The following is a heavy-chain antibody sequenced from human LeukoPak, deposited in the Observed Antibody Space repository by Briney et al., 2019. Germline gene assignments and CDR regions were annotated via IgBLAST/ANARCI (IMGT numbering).Heavy chain of an antibody. Sequence: GGSLRLSCAASGFTFSNAWMSWVRQAPGKGLVWVSRFSSDGKDIAYADSVKGRFTISRDIAKNTLYLQMNGLRADDTAVYYCARAISGGFSKTLDYWGQGSLVTVSS. V-gene: IGHV3-74*01. CDR2: FSSDGKDI. D-gene: IGHD2-15*01. J-gene: IGHJ4*02. CDR1: GFTFSNAW. CDR3: ARAISGGFSKTLDY.